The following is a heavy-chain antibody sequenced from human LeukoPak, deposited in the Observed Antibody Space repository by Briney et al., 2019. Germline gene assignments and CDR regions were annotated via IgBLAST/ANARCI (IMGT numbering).Heavy chain of an antibody. Sequence: PSETLSLTCTISGGSISSYYWSWIRQPPGKGLEWIGYIHYSGSTKYNPSFKSRVTISVDTSKNQFSLKLISVTAADTAVYYCATVVRDDILTGYYIDHWGQGTLVTVSS. CDR3: ATVVRDDILTGYYIDH. V-gene: IGHV4-59*01. CDR2: IHYSGST. J-gene: IGHJ4*02. D-gene: IGHD3-9*01. CDR1: GGSISSYY.